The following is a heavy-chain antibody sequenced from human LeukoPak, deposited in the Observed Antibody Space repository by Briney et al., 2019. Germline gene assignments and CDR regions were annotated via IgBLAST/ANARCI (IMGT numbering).Heavy chain of an antibody. V-gene: IGHV4-30-2*01. CDR3: ARFVAVADYYFDY. CDR1: GGSISSGGYS. Sequence: PSQTLSLTCAVSGGSISSGGYSWGWIRQPPGKGLEWIGYIYHSGSTYYNPSLKSRVTISVDRSKNQFSLKLSSVTAADTAVYYCARFVAVADYYFDYWGQGTLVTVSS. D-gene: IGHD6-19*01. CDR2: IYHSGST. J-gene: IGHJ4*02.